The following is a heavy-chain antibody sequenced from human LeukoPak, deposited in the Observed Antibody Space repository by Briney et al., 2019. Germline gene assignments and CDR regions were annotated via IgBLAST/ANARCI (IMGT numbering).Heavy chain of an antibody. V-gene: IGHV1-2*02. CDR1: VYMFTGYY. J-gene: IGHJ4*02. D-gene: IGHD2-21*02. CDR3: ARGYCSGDCFTLFDY. CDR2: INPNSGGT. Sequence: GSSVKVSCKASVYMFTGYYMHWVRQAPGQGLEGMRWINPNSGGTNYAQQFQGRVTMTRDTSISTAYMELSSLRSDDTAVYYCARGYCSGDCFTLFDYWGQGTLVTVSS.